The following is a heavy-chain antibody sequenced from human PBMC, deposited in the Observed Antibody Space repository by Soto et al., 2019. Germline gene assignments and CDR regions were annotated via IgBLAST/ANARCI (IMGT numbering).Heavy chain of an antibody. CDR1: GFDFSTHA. J-gene: IGHJ4*02. D-gene: IGHD4-17*01. CDR2: ITNTGITT. Sequence: GWSLRLSCAASGFDFSTHALTWVRQAPGKGLEWLSSITNTGITTHYADSVKGRFTISRENSRNTLHLQLNNLRVDDTAVYYCAKGFDYGDTKHIDHWGQGTLVTVSS. V-gene: IGHV3-23*01. CDR3: AKGFDYGDTKHIDH.